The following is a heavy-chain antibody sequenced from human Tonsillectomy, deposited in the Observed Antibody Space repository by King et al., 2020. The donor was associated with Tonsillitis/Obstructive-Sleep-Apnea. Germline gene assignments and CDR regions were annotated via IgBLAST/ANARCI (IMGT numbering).Heavy chain of an antibody. J-gene: IGHJ3*02. CDR1: GYSFTNYW. CDR2: IDPSDSYT. Sequence: EFQLVQSGAEVKKPGESLRISCEGSGYSFTNYWINWVRQMPGKGLVWMGRIDPSDSYTIYSPSFQGHVTISVDKSISSAYLQWSSLKASDTAMYYCASLGSTDDAFDIWGQGTMVTVSS. V-gene: IGHV5-10-1*01. CDR3: ASLGSTDDAFDI. D-gene: IGHD5/OR15-5a*01.